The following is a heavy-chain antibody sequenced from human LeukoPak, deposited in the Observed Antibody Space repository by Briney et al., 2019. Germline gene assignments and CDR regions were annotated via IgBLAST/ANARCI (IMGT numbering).Heavy chain of an antibody. CDR2: ISYDGNNY. V-gene: IGHV3-30*03. CDR3: ATSYSYGPFDY. J-gene: IGHJ4*02. CDR1: GFTFSSYG. Sequence: GGSLRLSCAASGFTFSSYGMHWVRQAPGKGLEWVAIISYDGNNYYYADSVRGRFTISRDNSKNTLYLQMNSLRAEDTAVYYCATSYSYGPFDYWGQGTLVTVSS. D-gene: IGHD5-18*01.